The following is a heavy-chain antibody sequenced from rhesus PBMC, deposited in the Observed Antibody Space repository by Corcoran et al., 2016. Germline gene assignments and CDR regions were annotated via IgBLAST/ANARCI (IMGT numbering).Heavy chain of an antibody. CDR1: GYSFTSYW. Sequence: EVQLVQSGAEVKRPGESLKISCQTSGYSFTSYWISWVRQLPGKVLEWMGAFDPSDSETRYIPASHSQVTIAADNSSSTDYLQWSRLKASDTATYYCAKDGVLSSGDSWGQGVVVTVSS. CDR3: AKDGVLSSGDS. CDR2: FDPSDSET. J-gene: IGHJ6*01. V-gene: IGHV5-20*01. D-gene: IGHD2-15*01.